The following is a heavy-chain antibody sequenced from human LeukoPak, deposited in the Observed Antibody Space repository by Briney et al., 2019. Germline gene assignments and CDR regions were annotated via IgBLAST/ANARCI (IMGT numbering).Heavy chain of an antibody. V-gene: IGHV2-70*11. J-gene: IGHJ6*03. CDR1: GFSLSTSGMC. CDR2: IDWDDDE. Sequence: SGPALLKPAQTLTLTWTFSGFSLSTSGMCVNWIRQSPGKALEWLARIDWDDDEYYSTSLKTRLTISKDTSKNQVVLTMTNMDPVDTATYYCARMEGIAVAGVDYYYHIDLWGKGTTVTVSS. D-gene: IGHD6-19*01. CDR3: ARMEGIAVAGVDYYYHIDL.